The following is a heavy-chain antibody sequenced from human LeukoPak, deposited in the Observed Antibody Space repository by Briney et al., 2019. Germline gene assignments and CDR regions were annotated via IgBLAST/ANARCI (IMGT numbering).Heavy chain of an antibody. CDR2: ISAYNGHT. V-gene: IGHV1-18*01. CDR3: ARDREQWRANLYAMDV. J-gene: IGHJ6*02. D-gene: IGHD6-19*01. CDR1: GYTFTDYG. Sequence: GASVKVSCKASGYTFTDYGISWVRQAPGQGLEWMGWISAYNGHTNYAQNLQGRVTKTTDTSTTTAYMEVRSLRSDDTAVYYCARDREQWRANLYAMDVWGQGTTVTVSS.